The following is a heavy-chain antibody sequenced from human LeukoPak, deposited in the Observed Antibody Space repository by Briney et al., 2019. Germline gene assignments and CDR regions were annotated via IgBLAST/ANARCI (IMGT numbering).Heavy chain of an antibody. CDR2: ISSSSSYI. V-gene: IGHV3-21*01. CDR1: GFTFSNYS. Sequence: PGGSLRLSCAASGFTFSNYSMNWVRQAPGKGLEWVSSISSSSSYIYYADSVKGRFTISRDNAKNSLYLQMNSLRAEDTAVYYCARGLPAYCGGDCYSYYWGQGTLVTVSS. J-gene: IGHJ4*02. CDR3: ARGLPAYCGGDCYSYY. D-gene: IGHD2-21*02.